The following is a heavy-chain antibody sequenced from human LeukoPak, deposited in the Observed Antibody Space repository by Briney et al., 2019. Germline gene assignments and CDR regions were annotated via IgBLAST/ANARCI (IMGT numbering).Heavy chain of an antibody. CDR2: IYYSGST. CDR3: ASRHRRRYCSGGSCGPYYYYMDV. D-gene: IGHD2-15*01. V-gene: IGHV4-39*07. CDR1: GGSISSSSYY. J-gene: IGHJ6*03. Sequence: PSETLSPTCTVSGGSISSSSYYWGWIRQPPGKGLEWIGSIYYSGSTDYNPSLKSRVTISVDTSKNQFSLKLSSVTAADTAVYYCASRHRRRYCSGGSCGPYYYYMDVWGKGTTVTISS.